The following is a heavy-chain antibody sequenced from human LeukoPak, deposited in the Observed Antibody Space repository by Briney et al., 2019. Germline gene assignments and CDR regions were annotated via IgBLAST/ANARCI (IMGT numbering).Heavy chain of an antibody. CDR3: ARGGSAEYFQD. Sequence: ASVKVSCKASGYTFTVYNINWGRHAPGQGLEWMGCINPNRGDTEYAQKFQGRVTMTRDTSLTTAYMELSRLTSDDTAVYYCARGGSAEYFQDWGQGTLATVSS. D-gene: IGHD3-16*01. J-gene: IGHJ1*01. CDR1: GYTFTVYN. CDR2: INPNRGDT. V-gene: IGHV1-2*02.